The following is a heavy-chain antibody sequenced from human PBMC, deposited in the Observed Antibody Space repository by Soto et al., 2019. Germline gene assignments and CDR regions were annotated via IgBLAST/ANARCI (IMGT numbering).Heavy chain of an antibody. CDR2: ISYDGSNK. CDR1: GFTFSSYG. J-gene: IGHJ6*02. CDR3: AKGFGSGYYYRSDYYYGMDV. Sequence: QVQLVESGGGVVQPGRSLRLSCAASGFTFSSYGMHWVRQAPGKGLEWVAVISYDGSNKYYADSVKGRFTISRDNSKNTLYLQMNSLRAEDTAVYYCAKGFGSGYYYRSDYYYGMDVWGQGTTVTVSS. V-gene: IGHV3-30*18. D-gene: IGHD3-22*01.